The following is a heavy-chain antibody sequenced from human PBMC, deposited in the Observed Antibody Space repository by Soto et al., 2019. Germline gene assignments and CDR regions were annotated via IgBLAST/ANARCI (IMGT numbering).Heavy chain of an antibody. CDR2: ISSSSSYI. CDR1: GLTFSSYS. Sequence: PGGSLRLSCAASGLTFSSYSMNWVRQAPGKGLEWVSSISSSSSYIYYADSVKGRFTISRDNAKNSLYLQMNSLRAEDTAVYYCARVRSPQQMFDPWGQGTLVTVSS. J-gene: IGHJ5*02. V-gene: IGHV3-21*04. D-gene: IGHD2-2*01. CDR3: ARVRSPQQMFDP.